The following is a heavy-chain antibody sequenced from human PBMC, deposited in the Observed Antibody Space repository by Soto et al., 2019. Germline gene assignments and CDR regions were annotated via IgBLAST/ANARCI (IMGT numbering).Heavy chain of an antibody. CDR2: IYYSGST. CDR1: GGSISSYY. D-gene: IGHD3-22*01. V-gene: IGHV4-59*01. Sequence: ETLSLTCTVSGGSISSYYWSWIRQPPGKGLEWIGYIYYSGSTNYNPSLKSRVTISVDTSKNQFSLKLSSVTAADTAVYYCARGLGSGYYYGWGQGTMVTVSS. J-gene: IGHJ3*01. CDR3: ARGLGSGYYYG.